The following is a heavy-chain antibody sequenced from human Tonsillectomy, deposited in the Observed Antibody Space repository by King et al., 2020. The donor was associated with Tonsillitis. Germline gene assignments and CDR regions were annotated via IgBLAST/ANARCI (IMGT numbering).Heavy chain of an antibody. CDR1: GYTFTSYG. CDR2: ISANNGNT. D-gene: IGHD3-22*01. CDR3: ARKEYYYCSGYYGVDAVDI. J-gene: IGHJ3*02. V-gene: IGHV1-18*01. Sequence: QLVQSGAEVKKPGASVKVSCKASGYTFTSYGISWVRQAPGQGLEWMGWISANNGNTNYSQKLQGRVTMTTDTSTSTAYMELRRLRSDDTAVYYCARKEYYYCSGYYGVDAVDIWGQGTMVTVSS.